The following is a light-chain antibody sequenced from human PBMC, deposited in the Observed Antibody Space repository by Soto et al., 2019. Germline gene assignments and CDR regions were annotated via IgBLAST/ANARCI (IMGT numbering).Light chain of an antibody. J-gene: IGKJ4*01. Sequence: EIVLTQSPATLSLSPGERATLSCRASQSVSSYLAWYQQKPGQAPRLLIYDASNRATGIPARFSGSGSGTEFTLTISSLRSEDVAVYYCQHYYSSPLTFGGGTKVDIK. CDR1: QSVSSY. CDR3: QHYYSSPLT. V-gene: IGKV3-11*01. CDR2: DAS.